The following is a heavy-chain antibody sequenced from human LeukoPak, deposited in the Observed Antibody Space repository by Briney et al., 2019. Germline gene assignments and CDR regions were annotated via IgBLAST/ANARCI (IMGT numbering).Heavy chain of an antibody. V-gene: IGHV3-21*01. CDR2: ISSSSSYI. CDR1: GFTFSSYS. D-gene: IGHD1-26*01. J-gene: IGHJ5*02. Sequence: GGSLRLSCAASGFTFSSYSMNWVRQAPGKGLEWVSSISSSSSYIYYADSVKGRFTISRDNAKNSLYLQMNSLRAEDTAVYYCARDEPSGRYFWFAPWGQGTLVPVSS. CDR3: ARDEPSGRYFWFAP.